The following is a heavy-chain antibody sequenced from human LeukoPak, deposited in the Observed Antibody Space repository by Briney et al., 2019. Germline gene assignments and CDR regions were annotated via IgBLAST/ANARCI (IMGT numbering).Heavy chain of an antibody. J-gene: IGHJ5*02. CDR1: GGSISTSSYY. CDR3: ARGNYDFWSGYSVS. Sequence: SETLSLTCTVSGGSISTSSYYWSWIRQPPGKGLEWIGYIYYSGSTNYNPSLKSRVTISVDTSKNQFSPKLSSVTAADTAVYYCARGNYDFWSGYSVSWGQGTLVTVSS. D-gene: IGHD3-3*01. CDR2: IYYSGST. V-gene: IGHV4-61*01.